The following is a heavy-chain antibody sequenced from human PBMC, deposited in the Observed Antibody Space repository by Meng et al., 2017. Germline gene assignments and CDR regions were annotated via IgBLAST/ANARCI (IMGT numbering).Heavy chain of an antibody. CDR1: GFTFSSYS. J-gene: IGHJ4*02. CDR2: ISSSSSYI. D-gene: IGHD2-15*01. Sequence: GESLKISCAASGFTFSSYSMNWVRQAPGKGLEWVSSISSSSSYIYYADSVKGRFTISRDNAKNSLYLQMNSLRAEDTAVYYCAREAEIVVVLAANGFVYWGQGTLVTVSS. V-gene: IGHV3-21*01. CDR3: AREAEIVVVLAANGFVY.